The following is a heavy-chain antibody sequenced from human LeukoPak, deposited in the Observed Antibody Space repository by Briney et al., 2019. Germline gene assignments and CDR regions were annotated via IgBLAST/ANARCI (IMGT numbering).Heavy chain of an antibody. CDR2: IYTSGST. CDR3: ARQKCTSTSCLTKNAFDI. V-gene: IGHV4-4*09. D-gene: IGHD2-2*01. J-gene: IGHJ3*02. CDR1: GSISSYY. Sequence: SETLSLTCTVSGSISSYYWSWIRQPPGKGLEWIGYIYTSGSTNCNPSLKSRVTISVDTSKNQFSLDLSSVTAADTAVYYCARQKCTSTSCLTKNAFDIWGQGTMVTVSS.